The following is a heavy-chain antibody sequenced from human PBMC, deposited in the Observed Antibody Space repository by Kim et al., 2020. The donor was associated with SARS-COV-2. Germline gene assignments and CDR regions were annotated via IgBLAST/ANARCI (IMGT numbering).Heavy chain of an antibody. Sequence: GGSLRLSCAASGFTFSSYSMHWVRQAPGKGLEWVAVISYDGSNKYYADSVKGRFTISRDNSKNTLYLQMNSLRAEDTAVYYCARDRGVRGPAAAHYYGM. CDR3: ARDRGVRGPAAAHYYGM. CDR2: ISYDGSNK. CDR1: GFTFSSYS. D-gene: IGHD2-2*01. J-gene: IGHJ6*01. V-gene: IGHV3-30*04.